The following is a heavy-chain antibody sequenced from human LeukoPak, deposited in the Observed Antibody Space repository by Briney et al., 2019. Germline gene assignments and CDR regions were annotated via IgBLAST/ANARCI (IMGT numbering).Heavy chain of an antibody. Sequence: SETLSLTCTVSGGSISSSSYYWGWIRQPPGKGLEWIGSIYYSGSTYYNLSLKSRVTISIDTSKNQFSLKLSSVTAADTAVYYCARGLYYYGSGSQGEDAFDIWGQGTMVTVSS. CDR1: GGSISSSSYY. D-gene: IGHD3-10*01. CDR2: IYYSGST. V-gene: IGHV4-39*07. J-gene: IGHJ3*02. CDR3: ARGLYYYGSGSQGEDAFDI.